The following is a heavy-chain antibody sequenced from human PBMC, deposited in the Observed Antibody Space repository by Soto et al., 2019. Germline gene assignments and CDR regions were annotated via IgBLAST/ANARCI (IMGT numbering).Heavy chain of an antibody. Sequence: VGSLSLSCAASGFTFTSFAVSWVRQAPGKGLEWVSAISGSGGATYYADSVKGRFTVSRDNSRNTVYLQVDSLRVEDTAVYHCANGGVVTDTHFNFRGKGTLVTVSS. V-gene: IGHV3-23*01. J-gene: IGHJ4*02. CDR3: ANGGVVTDTHFNF. CDR2: ISGSGGAT. D-gene: IGHD2-15*01. CDR1: GFTFTSFA.